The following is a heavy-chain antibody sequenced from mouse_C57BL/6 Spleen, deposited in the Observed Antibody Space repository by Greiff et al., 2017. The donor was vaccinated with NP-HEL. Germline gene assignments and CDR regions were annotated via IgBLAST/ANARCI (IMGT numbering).Heavy chain of an antibody. V-gene: IGHV1-18*01. CDR1: GYTFTDYN. CDR2: INPNNGGT. CDR3: ARAYYYGSSWYFDV. J-gene: IGHJ1*03. Sequence: VQLQQSGPELVKPGASVKIPCKASGYTFTDYNMDWVKQSHGKSLEWIGDINPNNGGTIYNQKFKGKATLTVDKSSSTAYMELRSLTSEDTAVYYCARAYYYGSSWYFDVWGTGTTVTVSS. D-gene: IGHD1-1*01.